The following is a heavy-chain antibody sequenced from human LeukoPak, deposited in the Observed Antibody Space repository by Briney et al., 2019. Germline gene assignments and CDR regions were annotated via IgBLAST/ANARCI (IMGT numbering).Heavy chain of an antibody. CDR2: ISSSRSYI. CDR3: ASSGLNWGSAGDY. J-gene: IGHJ4*02. CDR1: GFTFSSYS. D-gene: IGHD7-27*01. V-gene: IGHV3-21*01. Sequence: GGSLRLSWAASGFTFSSYSMNWVRQAPGKGLEWVSSISSSRSYIYYADSVKGRFTISRDNAKNSLYLQMNSLRAEDTAVYYCASSGLNWGSAGDYWGQGTLVTVSS.